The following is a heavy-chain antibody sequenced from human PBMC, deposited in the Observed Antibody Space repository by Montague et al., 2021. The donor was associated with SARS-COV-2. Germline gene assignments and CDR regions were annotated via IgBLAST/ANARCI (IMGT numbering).Heavy chain of an antibody. CDR1: GASISSTNW. V-gene: IGHV4-4*02. J-gene: IGHJ4*02. D-gene: IGHD6-19*01. Sequence: SETLSLTCAVSGASISSTNWWTWVRQPPGKGLEWIGEMYHTGTTNYNPXLMSRVTISLDESKNQFSLKMTSVTAADTAVYYCASRSIAEAYYFDNWGQGTLVPVSS. CDR2: MYHTGTT. CDR3: ASRSIAEAYYFDN.